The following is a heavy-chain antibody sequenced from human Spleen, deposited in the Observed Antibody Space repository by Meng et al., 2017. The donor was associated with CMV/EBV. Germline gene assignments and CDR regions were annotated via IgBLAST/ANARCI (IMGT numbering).Heavy chain of an antibody. CDR1: GSSVSSGSYF. CDR3: ARGEYSDFRSGYQSYYYGMDV. CDR2: IYYAGST. V-gene: IGHV4-61*01. Sequence: SETLSLTCTVSGSSVSSGSYFWSWIRQPPGKGLEWIGYIYYAGSTNYSPSLKSRVTIPVDTSKNQFSLRLSSVTAADTAVYYCARGEYSDFRSGYQSYYYGMDVWGQGTTVTVSS. D-gene: IGHD3-3*01. J-gene: IGHJ6*02.